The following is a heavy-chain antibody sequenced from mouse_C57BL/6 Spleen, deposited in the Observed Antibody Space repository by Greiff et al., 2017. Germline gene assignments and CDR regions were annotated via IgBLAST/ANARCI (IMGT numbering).Heavy chain of an antibody. CDR2: IYPGSGST. CDR3: ARNGAGVDAMDY. CDR1: GYTFTSYW. V-gene: IGHV1-55*01. Sequence: VQLQQPGAELVKPGASVQMSCKASGYTFTSYWITWVKQRHGQGLEWIGDIYPGSGSTNYNEKFKSKATLTVDKSASTAYMQLSSLTSEDSAVYYCARNGAGVDAMDYWGQGTSVTGSS. D-gene: IGHD1-1*01. J-gene: IGHJ4*01.